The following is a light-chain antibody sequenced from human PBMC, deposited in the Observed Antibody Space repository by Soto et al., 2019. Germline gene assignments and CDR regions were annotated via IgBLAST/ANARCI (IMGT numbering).Light chain of an antibody. CDR2: EVT. J-gene: IGLJ3*02. V-gene: IGLV2-23*02. CDR3: CAYAGSGTVV. Sequence: QSALTQPASVSGSPGQSITISCTGTSSDVGAYNYVSWYQQHPGKAPKLLIYEVTNRPFGVSNRFSGSKSGNTASLTISGLQAEDEADYYCCAYAGSGTVVFGGGTKLTVL. CDR1: SSDVGAYNY.